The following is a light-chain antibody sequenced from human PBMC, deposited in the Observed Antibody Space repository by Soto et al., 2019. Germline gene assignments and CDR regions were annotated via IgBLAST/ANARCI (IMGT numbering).Light chain of an antibody. CDR2: AAS. J-gene: IGKJ3*01. Sequence: DIQMTQSPTSLSASVGDRVTITCRASQDIRNFVAWYRQKPGKAPKLLIYAASTLQPGVPSRFSGSGSGTDFTLTINRLQPEDVATYSCQQYSSVPVFGPGTKVEIK. CDR1: QDIRNF. CDR3: QQYSSVPV. V-gene: IGKV1-27*01.